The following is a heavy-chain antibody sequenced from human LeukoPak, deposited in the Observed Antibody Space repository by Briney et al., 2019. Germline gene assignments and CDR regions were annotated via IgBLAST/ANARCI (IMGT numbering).Heavy chain of an antibody. Sequence: SETLSLTCAVSGGSISSSNWWSWVRQPPGKGLEWIGEINHSGSTNYNPSLKSRVTISIDTSKNQFSLKLSSVTAADTAVYYCANIPVAGTFYFLDYWGQGTLVTVSS. J-gene: IGHJ4*02. V-gene: IGHV4-4*02. D-gene: IGHD6-19*01. CDR1: GGSISSSNW. CDR2: INHSGST. CDR3: ANIPVAGTFYFLDY.